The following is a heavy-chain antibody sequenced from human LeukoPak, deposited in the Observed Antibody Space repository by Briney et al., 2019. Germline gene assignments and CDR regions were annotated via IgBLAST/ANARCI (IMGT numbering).Heavy chain of an antibody. D-gene: IGHD3-16*01. J-gene: IGHJ4*02. Sequence: PGGSLRLSCAASGFTFSNYAMTWVRQGPGKGLEWVSAISGNGGVTYYADSVKGRFTISRDNSKNTLYLQMNSLRAEDTAIYYCAKDHPRQGVTAYTPFDYWGQGTLVTVSS. CDR2: ISGNGGVT. CDR1: GFTFSNYA. V-gene: IGHV3-23*01. CDR3: AKDHPRQGVTAYTPFDY.